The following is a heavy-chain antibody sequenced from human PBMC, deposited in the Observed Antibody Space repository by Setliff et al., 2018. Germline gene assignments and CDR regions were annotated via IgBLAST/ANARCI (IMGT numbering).Heavy chain of an antibody. CDR2: IYIGGSA. V-gene: IGHV4-4*07. CDR3: ARDRSFDWIEPTYYYNHGMDI. CDR1: GGSISSYY. J-gene: IGHJ6*02. Sequence: SETLSLTCTVSGGSISSYYWSWIRQPAGKGLEWIGHIYIGGSANYNPSLKSRVTMSIDTSKNQFSLKLNSVTAEDTAVYYCARDRSFDWIEPTYYYNHGMDIWGQGTTVTVSS. D-gene: IGHD3-9*01.